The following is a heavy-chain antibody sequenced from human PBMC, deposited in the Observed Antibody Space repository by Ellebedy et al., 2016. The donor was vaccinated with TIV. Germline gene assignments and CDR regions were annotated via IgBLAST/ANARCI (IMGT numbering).Heavy chain of an antibody. CDR2: IGTAGDT. Sequence: PGGSLRLSCAASGFTFRSHDMHWVRQATGKGLEWISAIGTAGDTYYSGSVKGRFTISRDNSKNTLYLQMNSLRAEDTAVYYCAREIPADYYYGMDVWGQGTTVTVSS. D-gene: IGHD2-2*01. CDR3: AREIPADYYYGMDV. V-gene: IGHV3-13*01. J-gene: IGHJ6*02. CDR1: GFTFRSHD.